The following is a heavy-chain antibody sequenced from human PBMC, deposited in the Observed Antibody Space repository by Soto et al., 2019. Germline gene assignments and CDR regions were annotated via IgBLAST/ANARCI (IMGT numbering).Heavy chain of an antibody. CDR1: GFSFNTSGEG. D-gene: IGHD6-13*01. Sequence: QITLKESGPPLVKPTQTLTLTCTFSGFSFNTSGEGVGWIRQPPGKALAWLALMYWDDDKSYRPPLQGSLTITRHTSKYQVRLAMTNMVQVDTPTYYCALLDSSTCYSFDYCGQGTLVTVSS. CDR3: ALLDSSTCYSFDY. V-gene: IGHV2-5*02. CDR2: MYWDDDK. J-gene: IGHJ4*02.